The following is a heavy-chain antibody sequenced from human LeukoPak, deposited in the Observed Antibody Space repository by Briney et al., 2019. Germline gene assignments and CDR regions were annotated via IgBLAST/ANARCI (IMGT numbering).Heavy chain of an antibody. CDR3: ARARDGGGTLFDAFDI. J-gene: IGHJ3*02. CDR1: GFTFSSYG. Sequence: GGSLTLSCAASGFTFSSYGMHWVRQAPGKGLEWVAVISYDGSNKYYADSVKGRFTISRDNSKNTLYLQMNSLRAEDTAVYYCARARDGGGTLFDAFDIWGQGTMVTVSS. CDR2: ISYDGSNK. V-gene: IGHV3-30*03. D-gene: IGHD5-24*01.